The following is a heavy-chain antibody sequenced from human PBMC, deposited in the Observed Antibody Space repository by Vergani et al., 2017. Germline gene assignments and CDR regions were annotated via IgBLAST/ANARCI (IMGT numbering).Heavy chain of an antibody. CDR3: ARDCTSGGCPDNYGMDD. D-gene: IGHD2-8*01. CDR1: GFTFSDFS. J-gene: IGHJ6*02. Sequence: VQLVESGGGLVKPGGSLRLSCAASGFTFSDFSMSWVRQAPGKGLEWVAFIGSSGPYINYADSVKGRFIISRDNTNNSLFLQLRSLRAEDAAVYYCARDCTSGGCPDNYGMDDWGQGATVTVSS. CDR2: IGSSGPYI. V-gene: IGHV3-21*06.